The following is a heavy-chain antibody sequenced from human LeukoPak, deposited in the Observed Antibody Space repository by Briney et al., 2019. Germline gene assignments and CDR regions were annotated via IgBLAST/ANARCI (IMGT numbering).Heavy chain of an antibody. CDR3: ARDLQYYYDSSGYNFDY. CDR2: ISYDGSNK. Sequence: GGSLRLSCAASGFTFSSYAMHWVRQAPGKGLEWVAVISYDGSNKYYADSVKGRFTISRDNSKNTLYLQMNSLRAEDTAVYYCARDLQYYYDSSGYNFDYWGQGTLVTVSS. CDR1: GFTFSSYA. V-gene: IGHV3-30-3*01. J-gene: IGHJ4*02. D-gene: IGHD3-22*01.